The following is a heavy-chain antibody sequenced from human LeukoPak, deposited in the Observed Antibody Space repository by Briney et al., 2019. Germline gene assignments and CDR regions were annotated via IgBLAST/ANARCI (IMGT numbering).Heavy chain of an antibody. J-gene: IGHJ3*02. CDR3: ARDLAGPPQEAFDI. CDR2: IKKDGSER. CDR1: GFTFSSYW. Sequence: GGALRLSCAASGFTFSSYWMNWVRQAPGKGLEWVANIKKDGSERYYVDSVKGRFTISRDNTKKSLYLQMNTLRAEDTAVYYCARDLAGPPQEAFDIWGQGTMVTVSS. V-gene: IGHV3-7*01.